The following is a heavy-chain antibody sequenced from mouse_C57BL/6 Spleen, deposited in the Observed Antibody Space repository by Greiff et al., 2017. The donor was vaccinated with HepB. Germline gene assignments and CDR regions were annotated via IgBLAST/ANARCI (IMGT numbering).Heavy chain of an antibody. V-gene: IGHV3-8*01. CDR2: ISYSGST. J-gene: IGHJ1*03. CDR3: ARFYYGSSAGDWYFDV. D-gene: IGHD1-1*01. CDR1: GYSITSDY. Sequence: EVKLVESGPGLAKPSQTLSLTCSVTGYSITSDYWNWIRKFPGNKLEYMGYISYSGSTYYNPSLKSRISITRDTSKNQYYLQLNSVTTEDTATYYCARFYYGSSAGDWYFDVWGTGTTVTVSS.